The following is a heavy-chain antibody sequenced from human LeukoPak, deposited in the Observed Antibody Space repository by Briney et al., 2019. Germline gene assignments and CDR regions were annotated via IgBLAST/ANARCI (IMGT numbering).Heavy chain of an antibody. V-gene: IGHV3-23*01. J-gene: IGHJ4*02. D-gene: IGHD2-2*01. CDR2: ISGSGGST. CDR1: GFTFSSYA. CDR3: AILVERWKNLDY. Sequence: PGGSLRLSCAASGFTFSSYAMSWVRQAPGKGLEGVSAISGSGGSTYYADSVKGRFTISRDNSKNTLYLQMNSLRAEDTAVYYCAILVERWKNLDYWGQGTLVTVSS.